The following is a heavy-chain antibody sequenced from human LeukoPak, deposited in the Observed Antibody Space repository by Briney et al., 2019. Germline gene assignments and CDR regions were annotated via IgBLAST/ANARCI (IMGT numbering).Heavy chain of an antibody. J-gene: IGHJ6*03. CDR2: IIPSGHTT. D-gene: IGHD6-19*01. CDR3: ARDPYSGGYGAYYYYMDV. V-gene: IGHV3-23*01. CDR1: GFTFSSHG. Sequence: GGSLRLSCVASGFTFSSHGMNWVRQAPGKGLEWVSGIIPSGHTTYYADSVRGRFTISRDNAENSLYLQMNSLRDEDTAVYYCARDPYSGGYGAYYYYMDVWGKGTTVTVSS.